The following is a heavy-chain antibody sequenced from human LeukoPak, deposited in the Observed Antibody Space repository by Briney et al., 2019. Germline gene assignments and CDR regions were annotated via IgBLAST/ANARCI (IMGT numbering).Heavy chain of an antibody. CDR3: AREFYDDEIYFDY. J-gene: IGHJ4*02. Sequence: SETLSLTCTVSGGSISSYYWSWIRQPPGKGLEWIGYIYYSGSTNYNPSLKSRVTISVDTSKNQFSLKLSSVTAADTAVYYCAREFYDDEIYFDYWGQGTLFTVSS. D-gene: IGHD5/OR15-5a*01. V-gene: IGHV4-59*01. CDR2: IYYSGST. CDR1: GGSISSYY.